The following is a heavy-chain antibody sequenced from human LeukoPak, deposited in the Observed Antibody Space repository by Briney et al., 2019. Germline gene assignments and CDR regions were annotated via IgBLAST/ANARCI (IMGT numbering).Heavy chain of an antibody. V-gene: IGHV4-39*07. Sequence: SETLSLTCTVSGGSISSSSYYWGWIRQPPGKGLEWIGSIYYSGSTNYNPSLKSRVTISVDKSKNQFSLKLSSVTAADTAVYYCARHIGRSGSLGFDYWGQGTLVTVSS. CDR1: GGSISSSSYY. CDR3: ARHIGRSGSLGFDY. D-gene: IGHD3-10*01. CDR2: IYYSGST. J-gene: IGHJ4*02.